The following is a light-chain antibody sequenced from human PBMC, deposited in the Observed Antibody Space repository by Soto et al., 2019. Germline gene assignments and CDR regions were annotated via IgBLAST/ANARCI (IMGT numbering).Light chain of an antibody. CDR2: GAS. CDR1: QSIDTY. V-gene: IGKV1-39*01. Sequence: DIEMTQSPSSLSASVGDRVTIACRASQSIDTYLNWYHQKPGEAPKLLIYGASRLQSGAPSRFSGSGSGTDFKLTIASLQPEDFGSSTCQPSLSAPCTFGPGTKVDFK. CDR3: QPSLSAPCT. J-gene: IGKJ3*01.